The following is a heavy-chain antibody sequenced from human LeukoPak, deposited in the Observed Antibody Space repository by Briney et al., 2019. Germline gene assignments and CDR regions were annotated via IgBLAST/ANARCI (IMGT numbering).Heavy chain of an antibody. V-gene: IGHV3-7*01. J-gene: IGHJ4*02. Sequence: GGSLRLSCEASGFTFSSYWMSWVRQTPGKGLEWVANIKYDGSEKFYVDSVKGRFTISRDNAKNSLYLHMNSLRAEDTAVYYCARGSGEYYDFWSGWDYWGQGTLVTVSS. D-gene: IGHD3-3*01. CDR1: GFTFSSYW. CDR2: IKYDGSEK. CDR3: ARGSGEYYDFWSGWDY.